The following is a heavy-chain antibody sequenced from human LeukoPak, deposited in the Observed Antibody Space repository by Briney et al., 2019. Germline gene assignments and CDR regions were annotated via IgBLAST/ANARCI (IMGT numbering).Heavy chain of an antibody. CDR1: GYTFTSYD. Sequence: ASVKVSCKASGYTFTSYDINWVRQATGQGLEWMGWMNPNSGNTGYAQKFQGRVTMTRNTSISTAYMELSSLRSEDTAVYYCARVGLTDCSSTSCSSSFDYWGQGTLVTVSS. D-gene: IGHD2-2*01. V-gene: IGHV1-8*01. CDR3: ARVGLTDCSSTSCSSSFDY. CDR2: MNPNSGNT. J-gene: IGHJ4*02.